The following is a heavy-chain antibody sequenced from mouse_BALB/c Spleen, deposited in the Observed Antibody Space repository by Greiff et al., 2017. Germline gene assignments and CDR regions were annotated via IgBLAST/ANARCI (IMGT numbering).Heavy chain of an antibody. CDR2: ILPGSGST. Sequence: QVQLQQSGAELMKPGASVKISCKATGYTFSSYWIEWVKQRPGHGLEWIGEILPGSGSTNYNEKFKGKATFTADTSSNTAYMQLSSLTSEDSAVYYCARGTYGNYLDYWGQGTTLTVSS. V-gene: IGHV1-9*01. J-gene: IGHJ2*01. CDR3: ARGTYGNYLDY. CDR1: GYTFSSYW. D-gene: IGHD2-1*01.